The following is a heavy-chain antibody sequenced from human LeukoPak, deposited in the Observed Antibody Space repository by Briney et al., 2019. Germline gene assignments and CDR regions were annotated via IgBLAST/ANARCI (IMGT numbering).Heavy chain of an antibody. Sequence: PSETLSLTCTVSGGSISSYYWSWIRQPPGKGLEWIGYIYYSGSTNYNPSLKSRVTISVDTSKNQFSLKLSSVTAADTAVYYCARVLSGYYWAFDYWGQGTLVTVSS. J-gene: IGHJ4*02. CDR1: GGSISSYY. V-gene: IGHV4-59*12. D-gene: IGHD3-22*01. CDR3: ARVLSGYYWAFDY. CDR2: IYYSGST.